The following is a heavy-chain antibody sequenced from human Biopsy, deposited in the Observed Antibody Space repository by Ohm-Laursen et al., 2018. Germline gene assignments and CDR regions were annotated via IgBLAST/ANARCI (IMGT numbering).Heavy chain of an antibody. V-gene: IGHV4-59*01. Sequence: GTLSLTCTVSGGSISSDYWSWIRQTPGKGLEWIGYIYYSGSTNYNPSLKSRVAISVDTSKNQFSLRLNSVTAADTAVYYCARATNSTGWPYYYFYGMDVWGQGTTVTVSS. CDR1: GGSISSDY. CDR3: ARATNSTGWPYYYFYGMDV. D-gene: IGHD2/OR15-2a*01. CDR2: IYYSGST. J-gene: IGHJ6*02.